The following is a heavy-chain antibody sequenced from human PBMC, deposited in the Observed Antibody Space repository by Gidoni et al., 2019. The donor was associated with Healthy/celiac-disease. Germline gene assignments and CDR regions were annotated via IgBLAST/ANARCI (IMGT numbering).Heavy chain of an antibody. Sequence: QLQLQESGPGLVKPSETLSLTCTVSGGSISSSSYYWGWIRQPPGKGLEWIGSIYYSGSTYYNPSLKSRVTISVDTSKNQFSLKLSSVTAADTAVYYCARQAYQLRFDYWGQGTLVTVSS. V-gene: IGHV4-39*01. CDR1: GGSISSSSYY. CDR3: ARQAYQLRFDY. D-gene: IGHD2-2*01. CDR2: IYYSGST. J-gene: IGHJ4*02.